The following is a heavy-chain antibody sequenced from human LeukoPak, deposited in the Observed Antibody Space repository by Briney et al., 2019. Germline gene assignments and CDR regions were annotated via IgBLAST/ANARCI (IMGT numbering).Heavy chain of an antibody. D-gene: IGHD6-19*01. CDR1: GGTFSSYA. Sequence: ASVKVSCKASGGTFSSYAISWVRQAPGQGLEWMGGIIPIFGTANYAQKFQGRVTITADESTSTAYMELSSLRSEDTAVYYCARGSHSWDSSGWYYFDYWGQGNLVTGSS. J-gene: IGHJ4*02. V-gene: IGHV1-69*13. CDR2: IIPIFGTA. CDR3: ARGSHSWDSSGWYYFDY.